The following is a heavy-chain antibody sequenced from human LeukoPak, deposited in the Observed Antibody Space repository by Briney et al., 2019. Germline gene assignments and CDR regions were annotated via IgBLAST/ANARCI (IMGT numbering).Heavy chain of an antibody. CDR1: GFIFNNYG. D-gene: IGHD3-22*01. CDR2: ISNDGGGT. J-gene: IGHJ4*02. CDR3: AKGSSGYFFDL. Sequence: GGSLRLSCAASGFIFNNYGLVWVRQAPGEGLEWVSAISNDGGGTTYADFVKGRFSVSRDNSKNTLFLQMNSLRVEDTALYYCAKGSSGYFFDLWGQGTLVTVSS. V-gene: IGHV3-23*01.